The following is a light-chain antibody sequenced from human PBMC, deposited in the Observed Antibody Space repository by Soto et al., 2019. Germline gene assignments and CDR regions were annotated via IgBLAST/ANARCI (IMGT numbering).Light chain of an antibody. CDR2: YAX. Sequence: VLPQAASTLSFSRGDRATISCRASDGVSCYLAWYGQKPGQAPGLLXXYAXNRATGIPARFIGSGSGRDFTLTISSLEPAEFAASYCRQRSNWTTITFGQGTRLEIK. V-gene: IGKV3-11*02. J-gene: IGKJ5*01. CDR1: DGVSCY. CDR3: RQRSNWTTIT.